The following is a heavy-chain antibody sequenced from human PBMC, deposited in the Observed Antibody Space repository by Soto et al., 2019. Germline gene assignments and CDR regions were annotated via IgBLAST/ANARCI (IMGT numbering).Heavy chain of an antibody. V-gene: IGHV3-23*01. CDR3: AKDRGLRRAYSYIVYFDY. J-gene: IGHJ4*02. CDR1: GFIFRSFA. Sequence: GGSLRLSCAASGFIFRSFAMSWVRQTPGKGLEWVSSISDRGGSTYYADSVQGRFTISRDNSQNTLYLQMNSLRAEDTAVYYCAKDRGLRRAYSYIVYFDYWGQGSLVTVSS. CDR2: ISDRGGST. D-gene: IGHD3-16*02.